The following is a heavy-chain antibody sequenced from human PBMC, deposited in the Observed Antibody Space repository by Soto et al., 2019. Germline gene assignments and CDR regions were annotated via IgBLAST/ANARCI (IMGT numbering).Heavy chain of an antibody. CDR1: GYSISSGYY. Sequence: PSETLSLTCAVSGYSISSGYYWCWLRQPPGKGRECIGSIYHGGSTYYNPSLNSRVTLSIDITNNHVSLILNSVTAADTAVYYCARVGPWVPYYYDSSPYTFENWFDPWGQGTLVTVSS. V-gene: IGHV4-38-2*01. J-gene: IGHJ5*02. CDR3: ARVGPWVPYYYDSSPYTFENWFDP. CDR2: IYHGGST. D-gene: IGHD3-22*01.